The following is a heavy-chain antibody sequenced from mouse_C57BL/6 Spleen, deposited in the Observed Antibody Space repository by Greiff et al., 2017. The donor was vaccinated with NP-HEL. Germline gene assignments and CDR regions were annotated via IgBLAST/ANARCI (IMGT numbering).Heavy chain of an antibody. CDR2: ISSGGSYT. D-gene: IGHD1-1*01. CDR1: GFTFSSYG. V-gene: IGHV5-6*01. J-gene: IGHJ1*03. CDR3: ARHGDYYYGSSYWYFDV. Sequence: EVKLMESGGDLVKPGGSLKLSCAASGFTFSSYGMSWVRQTPDKRLEWVATISSGGSYTYYPDSVKGRFTISRDNAKNTLYLQLSSLKSEDTAMXYCARHGDYYYGSSYWYFDVWGTGTTVTVSS.